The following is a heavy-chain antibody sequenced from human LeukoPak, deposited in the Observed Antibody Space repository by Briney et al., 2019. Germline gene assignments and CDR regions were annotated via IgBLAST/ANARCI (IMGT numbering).Heavy chain of an antibody. J-gene: IGHJ4*02. CDR1: GFSFSSYA. V-gene: IGHV3-23*01. Sequence: PGGSLRLSCAASGFSFSSYAMSWVRQTPGKGLEWVSSISGSGATTYYADSVKGRFTISRDNSRNTLYLQMNSLRAEDTAVYYCAKDYLGSGGFSYYFDYWGQGTLVTVSS. CDR2: ISGSGATT. D-gene: IGHD2-15*01. CDR3: AKDYLGSGGFSYYFDY.